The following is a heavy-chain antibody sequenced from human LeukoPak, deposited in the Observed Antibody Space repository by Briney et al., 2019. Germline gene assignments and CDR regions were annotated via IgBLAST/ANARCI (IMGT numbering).Heavy chain of an antibody. V-gene: IGHV3-7*01. CDR3: ARIGYSSSSNDY. Sequence: GGSLRLSCAASGFTFSNYWMTWVRQAPGKGLEWVANIKQDGSQKYYVDSVKGRFTISRDNAKNSLYLQMNSLRVEDTAVYYCARIGYSSSSNDYWGQGTLVTVSS. J-gene: IGHJ4*02. CDR1: GFTFSNYW. D-gene: IGHD6-6*01. CDR2: IKQDGSQK.